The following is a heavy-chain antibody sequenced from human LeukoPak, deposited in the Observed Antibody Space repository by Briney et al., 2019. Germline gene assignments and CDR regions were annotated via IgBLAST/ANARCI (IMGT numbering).Heavy chain of an antibody. D-gene: IGHD5-12*01. CDR1: GGSISSSSYY. CDR3: ARHSRYSGYDLTGPDNWFDP. Sequence: SSETLSLTCTVSGGSISSSSYYWGWIRQPPGKGLEGIGSIYYSGSTNYNPSLKSRVTISVDTSKNQFSLKLSSVTAADTAVYYCARHSRYSGYDLTGPDNWFDPWGQGTLVTVSS. J-gene: IGHJ5*02. CDR2: IYYSGST. V-gene: IGHV4-39*07.